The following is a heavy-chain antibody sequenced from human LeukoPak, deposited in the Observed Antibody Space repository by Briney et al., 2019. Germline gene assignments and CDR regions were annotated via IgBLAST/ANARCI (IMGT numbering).Heavy chain of an antibody. CDR2: ISSSGSTI. D-gene: IGHD6-13*01. V-gene: IGHV3-48*03. CDR1: GFTFSSYE. CDR3: ARVVRSSWYPGYFQH. Sequence: QPGGSLRLSCAASGFTFSSYEMNWVRQAPGKGLEWVSYISSSGSTIYYADSVKGRFTISRDNAKNSLYLQMNSLRAEDTAVYYCARVVRSSWYPGYFQHWGQGTLSPSPQ. J-gene: IGHJ1*01.